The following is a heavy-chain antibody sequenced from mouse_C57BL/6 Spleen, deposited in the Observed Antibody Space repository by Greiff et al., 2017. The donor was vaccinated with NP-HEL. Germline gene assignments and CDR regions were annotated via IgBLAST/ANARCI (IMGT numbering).Heavy chain of an antibody. CDR2: IDPETGGT. CDR3: TRNYDYDRNWYFDV. Sequence: QVQLKQSGAELVRPGASVTLSCKASGYTFTDYEMHWVKQTPVHGLEWIGAIDPETGGTAYNQKFKGKAILTADKSSSTAYMELRSLTSEDSAVYYCTRNYDYDRNWYFDVWGTGTTVTVSS. V-gene: IGHV1-15*01. J-gene: IGHJ1*03. CDR1: GYTFTDYE. D-gene: IGHD2-4*01.